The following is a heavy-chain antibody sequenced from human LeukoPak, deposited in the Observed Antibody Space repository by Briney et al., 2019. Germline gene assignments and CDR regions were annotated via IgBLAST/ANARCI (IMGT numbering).Heavy chain of an antibody. Sequence: PSETLSLTCTVSGGSIRNNNYYWGWIRQPPGKGLEWIGSIYYTGNSFYNPSLKSRLTISIDTSKNQFSLKLSSVTAADTAVYYCARANYFDYWGQGTLVTVSS. CDR2: IYYTGNS. CDR3: ARANYFDY. V-gene: IGHV4-39*07. J-gene: IGHJ4*02. CDR1: GGSIRNNNYY.